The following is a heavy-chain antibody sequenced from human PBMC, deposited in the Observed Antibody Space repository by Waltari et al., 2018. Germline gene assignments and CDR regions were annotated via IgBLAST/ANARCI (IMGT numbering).Heavy chain of an antibody. J-gene: IGHJ4*02. Sequence: QVQLVESGGGVVQPGRSLRLSCAASGFTFSSYAMHCVRQAPGKGLEWVAVISYDGSNKYYAASVKGRFTISRDNSKNTLYLQMNSLRAEDTAVYYCARAGLVAAGLFDYWGQGTLVTVSS. D-gene: IGHD6-13*01. CDR1: GFTFSSYA. CDR2: ISYDGSNK. V-gene: IGHV3-30-3*01. CDR3: ARAGLVAAGLFDY.